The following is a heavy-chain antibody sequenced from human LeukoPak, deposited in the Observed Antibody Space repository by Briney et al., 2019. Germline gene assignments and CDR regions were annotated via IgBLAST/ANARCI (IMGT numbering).Heavy chain of an antibody. D-gene: IGHD3-3*01. CDR3: VSGSLQSGYNFDY. V-gene: IGHV3-30-3*01. Sequence: GGSLRLSCAASGFTFRNYVIHWVRQAPGKGLEWVAVTSSDLNVKLYADSVKGRFTISRDNSRSTLYLQMNSLRPEDTAVYYCVSGSLQSGYNFDYWGQGALVTVSS. CDR1: GFTFRNYV. CDR2: TSSDLNVK. J-gene: IGHJ4*02.